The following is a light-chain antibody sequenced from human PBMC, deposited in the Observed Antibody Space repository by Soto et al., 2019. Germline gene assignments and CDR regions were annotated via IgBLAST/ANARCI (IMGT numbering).Light chain of an antibody. J-gene: IGKJ1*01. Sequence: RSRCPSTLFTSVADRATITCLASQSISSWLAWYQQKPGIAPKLLIYDASRLESGVPSRFSGSGSGTEFSLTISSLQPDEFAAYYCPQYNSYSWTFGQGTKVDI. CDR1: QSISSW. CDR2: DAS. V-gene: IGKV1-5*01. CDR3: PQYNSYSWT.